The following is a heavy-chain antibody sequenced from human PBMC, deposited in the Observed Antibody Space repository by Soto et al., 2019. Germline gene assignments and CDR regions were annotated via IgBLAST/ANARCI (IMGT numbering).Heavy chain of an antibody. CDR2: INPNSGGT. J-gene: IGHJ4*02. Sequence: ASVKVSCKASGYTFTGYYMHWVRQAPGQGLEWMGWINPNSGGTNYAQKFQGRVTMTRXTXXSXXXMXLXXLRXDXTAVYYCARDTDGYGDAGFDYWGQGTLVTVSS. V-gene: IGHV1-2*02. CDR3: ARDTDGYGDAGFDY. D-gene: IGHD4-17*01. CDR1: GYTFTGYY.